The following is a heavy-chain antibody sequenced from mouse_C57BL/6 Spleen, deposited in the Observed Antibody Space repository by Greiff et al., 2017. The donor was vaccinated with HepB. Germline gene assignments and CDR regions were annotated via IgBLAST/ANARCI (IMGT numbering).Heavy chain of an antibody. D-gene: IGHD1-1*01. V-gene: IGHV10-3*01. CDR1: GFTFNTYA. Sequence: GGGLVQPKGSLKLSCAASGFTFNTYAMHWVRQAPGKGLEWVARLRSKSSNYATYYADSVKDRFTISRDDSQSMLYLQMNNLKTEDTAMYYCVREHYGSSLLDYWGQGTTLTVSS. CDR2: LRSKSSNYAT. J-gene: IGHJ2*01. CDR3: VREHYGSSLLDY.